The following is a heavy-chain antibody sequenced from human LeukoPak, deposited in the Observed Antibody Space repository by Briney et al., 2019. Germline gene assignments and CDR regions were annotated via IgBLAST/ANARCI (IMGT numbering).Heavy chain of an antibody. D-gene: IGHD5-12*01. CDR3: ARDWAATTFYLYFDY. V-gene: IGHV1-2*02. CDR1: GYTFTGYY. J-gene: IGHJ4*02. Sequence: ASVKVSCKASGYTFTGYYMHWVRQAPGQGLEWMGWINPNSGGTNYAQKFQGRVTMTRDTSISTAYMELSRLRSDDTAVYYCARDWAATTFYLYFDYWGQGTLVTVSS. CDR2: INPNSGGT.